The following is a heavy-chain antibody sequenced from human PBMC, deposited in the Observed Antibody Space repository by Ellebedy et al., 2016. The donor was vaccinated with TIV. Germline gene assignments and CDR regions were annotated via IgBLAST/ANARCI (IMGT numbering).Heavy chain of an antibody. Sequence: AASVKVSCKASGYTFTGYYMHWVRQAPGQGLEWMGWINPNSGGTNYAQKFQGRVTMTRDTSISTAYMELSRLRSDDTAVYYCASPIPEAAAGTYYYNGMDVWGQGTTVTVSS. V-gene: IGHV1-2*02. CDR1: GYTFTGYY. CDR2: INPNSGGT. CDR3: ASPIPEAAAGTYYYNGMDV. J-gene: IGHJ6*02. D-gene: IGHD6-13*01.